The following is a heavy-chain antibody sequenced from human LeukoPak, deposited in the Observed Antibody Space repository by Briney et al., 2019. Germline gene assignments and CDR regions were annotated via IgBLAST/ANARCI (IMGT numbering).Heavy chain of an antibody. CDR3: ARESSGFPPPYYYYGMDV. CDR1: GYTFTSYG. CDR2: ISAYNGNT. V-gene: IGHV1-18*01. J-gene: IGHJ6*02. Sequence: ASVKASCKASGYTFTSYGISWVRQAPGQGLEWMGWISAYNGNTNYAQKLQGRVTMTTDTSTSTAYMELRSLRSDDTAVYYCARESSGFPPPYYYYGMDVWGQGTTVTVSS. D-gene: IGHD3-22*01.